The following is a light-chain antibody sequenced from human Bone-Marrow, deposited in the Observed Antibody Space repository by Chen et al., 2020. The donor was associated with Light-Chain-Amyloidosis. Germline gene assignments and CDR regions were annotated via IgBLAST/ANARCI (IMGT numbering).Light chain of an antibody. Sequence: SYVLTQPSSVSVAPGQTATIACGGNNIGSTSVHWYQQTPGQAPLLVVYDDSDRPSGIPERLSGSHSGNTATLSISRVEAGDAADSYCQVWARSSDRPVFGGGTKLTVL. J-gene: IGLJ3*02. CDR2: DDS. CDR3: QVWARSSDRPV. V-gene: IGLV3-21*02. CDR1: NIGSTS.